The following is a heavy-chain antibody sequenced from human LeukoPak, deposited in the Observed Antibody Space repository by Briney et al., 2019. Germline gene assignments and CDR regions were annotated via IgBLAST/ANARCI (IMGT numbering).Heavy chain of an antibody. Sequence: ASVKVSCKASGYTFTSYAMHWVRQAPGQRLEWMGWINAGNGNTKCSQKFQGRVTITRDTSASTAYMELSSLRSEDTAVYYCARADSSGSYYFDYWGQGTLVSVSS. CDR2: INAGNGNT. V-gene: IGHV1-3*01. D-gene: IGHD3-22*01. CDR3: ARADSSGSYYFDY. J-gene: IGHJ4*02. CDR1: GYTFTSYA.